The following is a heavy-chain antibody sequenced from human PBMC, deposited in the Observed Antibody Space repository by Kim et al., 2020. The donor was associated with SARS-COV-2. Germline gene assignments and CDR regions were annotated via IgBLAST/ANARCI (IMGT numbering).Heavy chain of an antibody. J-gene: IGHJ4*02. CDR3: ARGDGSGSYCDY. CDR1: GGSFSGYY. CDR2: INHSGST. V-gene: IGHV4-34*01. D-gene: IGHD3-10*01. Sequence: SETLSLTCAVYGGSFSGYYWSWIRQPPGKGLEWIGEINHSGSTNYNPSLKSRVTISVDTSKNQFSLKLSSVTAADTAVYYCARGDGSGSYCDYWVQGTLV.